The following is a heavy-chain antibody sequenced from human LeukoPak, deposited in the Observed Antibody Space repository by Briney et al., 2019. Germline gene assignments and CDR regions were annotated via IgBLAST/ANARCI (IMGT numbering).Heavy chain of an antibody. CDR2: IRYDVSNK. Sequence: GASLRLSCAASGFTLSSYGMHWVRQAPGKGLEWVAFIRYDVSNKYYGDSVEGRFTISRDNSKNTLYLQMNSLRAEDTAVYYCAKDRDYDFWSGYGDYWGQGTLVTVSS. V-gene: IGHV3-30*02. D-gene: IGHD3-3*01. CDR1: GFTLSSYG. CDR3: AKDRDYDFWSGYGDY. J-gene: IGHJ4*02.